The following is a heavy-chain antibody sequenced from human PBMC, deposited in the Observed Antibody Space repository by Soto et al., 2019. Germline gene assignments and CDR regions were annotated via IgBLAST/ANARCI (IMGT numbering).Heavy chain of an antibody. CDR2: VNSDGSMT. Sequence: EVQVVESGGGLVQPGGSLRLSCAASGFTFSSHWMHWVRQAPGKGLVWVSRVNSDGSMTNYADSVEGRFTISRDNAKNTLYLQMNSLRADDTAVYYCARLVTAVAGGFDYCGQGTLVTVSS. J-gene: IGHJ4*02. CDR3: ARLVTAVAGGFDY. CDR1: GFTFSSHW. V-gene: IGHV3-74*01. D-gene: IGHD6-19*01.